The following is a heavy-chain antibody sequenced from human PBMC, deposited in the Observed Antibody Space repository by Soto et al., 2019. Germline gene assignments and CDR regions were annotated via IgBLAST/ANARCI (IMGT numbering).Heavy chain of an antibody. CDR2: INHSGST. J-gene: IGHJ1*01. CDR3: ARVSSGSYKGYFQH. V-gene: IGHV4-34*01. D-gene: IGHD1-26*01. Sequence: SETLSLTCAVYGGSFSGYHWSWIRQPPGKGLEWIGEINHSGSTNYNPSLKSRVTISVDTSKNQFSLKLSSVTAADTAVYYCARVSSGSYKGYFQHWGQGTLVTVSS. CDR1: GGSFSGYH.